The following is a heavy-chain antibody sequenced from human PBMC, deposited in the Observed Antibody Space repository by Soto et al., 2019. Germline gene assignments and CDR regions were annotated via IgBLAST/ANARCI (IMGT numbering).Heavy chain of an antibody. CDR1: GGSISSSNW. Sequence: SESRSLTWAVSGGSISSSNWWSWVRQPPGKGLEWIAGIYQSGSTNYNPSLKSRVTISVDKSKNQFSLKLSSVTAADTAVYYYARGFIAARQEPYYYYFYAMDVWGQGTTVTVSS. J-gene: IGHJ6*02. D-gene: IGHD6-6*01. CDR3: ARGFIAARQEPYYYYFYAMDV. CDR2: IYQSGST. V-gene: IGHV4-4*02.